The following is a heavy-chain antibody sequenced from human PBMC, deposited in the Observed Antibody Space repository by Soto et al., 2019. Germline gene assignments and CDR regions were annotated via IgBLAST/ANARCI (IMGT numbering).Heavy chain of an antibody. D-gene: IGHD2-15*01. J-gene: IGHJ4*02. CDR3: AKDGAPRYCSRSSCHPAGAY. Sequence: QVQLVESGGGVVQPWRSLRLSCAGSGFTFSNYGLHWVRQAPGKGLEWVAVISYDGSHKYYADSVKGRFTISRDNSNNMLYLQMDSLRAEDPAVYYCAKDGAPRYCSRSSCHPAGAYWGQGTLVTVSS. CDR2: ISYDGSHK. V-gene: IGHV3-30*18. CDR1: GFTFSNYG.